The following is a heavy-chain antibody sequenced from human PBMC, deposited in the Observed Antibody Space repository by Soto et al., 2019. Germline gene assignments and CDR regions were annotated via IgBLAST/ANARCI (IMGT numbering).Heavy chain of an antibody. CDR3: AKDQGGRYYDSSEYYYYGMDV. CDR2: ISGSGGST. CDR1: GFTFSSYA. D-gene: IGHD3-22*01. J-gene: IGHJ6*02. Sequence: GGSLRLSCAASGFTFSSYAMSWVRQAPGKGLEWVSAISGSGGSTYYADSVKGRFTISRDNSKNTLYLQMNSLRAEDTAVYYCAKDQGGRYYDSSEYYYYGMDVWGQGTTVTVSS. V-gene: IGHV3-23*01.